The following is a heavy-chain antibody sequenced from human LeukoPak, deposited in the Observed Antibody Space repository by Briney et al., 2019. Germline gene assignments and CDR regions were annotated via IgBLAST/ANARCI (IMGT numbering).Heavy chain of an antibody. V-gene: IGHV4-4*02. CDR3: AKMTPVTSFQLLVLDS. CDR1: GVSISSRNW. J-gene: IGHJ4*02. CDR2: ISHSGST. D-gene: IGHD4-11*01. Sequence: SGTLSLTCVVSGVSISSRNWWTWVRQPPGKGLEWIGEISHSGSTNYNPSLESRVTVSVDNSKNQFSLKLSSVTAADTAVYYCAKMTPVTSFQLLVLDSWGPGTLVTISS.